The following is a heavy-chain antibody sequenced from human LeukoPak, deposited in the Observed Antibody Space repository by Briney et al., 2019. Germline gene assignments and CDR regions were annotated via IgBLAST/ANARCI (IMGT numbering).Heavy chain of an antibody. J-gene: IGHJ5*02. Sequence: ASVKVSCKASGYTFTGYYMHWVRQAPGQRLEWMGWINAGKGNTKYSQKFQGRVTITRDTSASTAYMELSSLRSEDTAVYYCARDRVVPAAIGFDPWGQGTLVTVSS. CDR3: ARDRVVPAAIGFDP. V-gene: IGHV1-3*01. CDR1: GYTFTGYY. D-gene: IGHD2-2*01. CDR2: INAGKGNT.